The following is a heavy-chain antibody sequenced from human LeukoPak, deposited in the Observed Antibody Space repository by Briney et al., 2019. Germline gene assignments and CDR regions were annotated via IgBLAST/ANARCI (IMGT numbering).Heavy chain of an antibody. CDR1: GFTVSSNY. V-gene: IGHV3-53*01. Sequence: GGSLRLSCAASGFTVSSNYMSWVRQAPGKGLEWVSLIYGDTGTYYADSVRGRFTISRDNSKNTLYLQMSSLRAEDTAVYYCVRSHSGSYSLPYWGQGTLVTVSS. D-gene: IGHD1-26*01. CDR3: VRSHSGSYSLPY. J-gene: IGHJ4*02. CDR2: IYGDTGT.